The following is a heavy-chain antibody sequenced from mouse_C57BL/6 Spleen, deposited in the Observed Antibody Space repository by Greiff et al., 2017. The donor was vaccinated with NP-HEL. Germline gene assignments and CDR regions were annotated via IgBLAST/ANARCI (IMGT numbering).Heavy chain of an antibody. D-gene: IGHD4-1*01. Sequence: EVQLVESGGDLVKPGGSLKLSCAASGFTFSSYGMSWVRQTPDKRLEWVATISSGGSYTYYPDSVKGRFTISRDNAKDTLYLQMSSLKSEDTAMYDCARHSLSWDEYFDVWGTGTTVTVSS. CDR1: GFTFSSYG. CDR2: ISSGGSYT. CDR3: ARHSLSWDEYFDV. J-gene: IGHJ1*03. V-gene: IGHV5-6*01.